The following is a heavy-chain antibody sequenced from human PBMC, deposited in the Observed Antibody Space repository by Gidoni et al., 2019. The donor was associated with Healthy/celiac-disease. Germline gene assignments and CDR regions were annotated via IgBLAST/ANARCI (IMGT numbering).Heavy chain of an antibody. CDR1: GFTFSSYS. V-gene: IGHV3-48*04. D-gene: IGHD4-17*01. CDR2: ISSSSITI. J-gene: IGHJ4*02. CDR3: AREKYGDYVDY. Sequence: EVQLVASGGGLVQPGGSLRRACAASGFTFSSYSMNWVRQAPGKGLEWVSYISSSSITIYYADSVKGRFTISRDNAKNSLYLQMNSLRAEDTAVYSCAREKYGDYVDYCGQGTLVTVSS.